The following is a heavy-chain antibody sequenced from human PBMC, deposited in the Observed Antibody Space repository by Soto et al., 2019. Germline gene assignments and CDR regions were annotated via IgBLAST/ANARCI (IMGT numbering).Heavy chain of an antibody. CDR2: IKSKTDGGTT. Sequence: GGSLRLSCAASGFTFSNAWMSWVRQAPGKGLEWVGRIKSKTDGGTTDYAAPVKGRFTISRDDSKNTLYLQMNSLKTEDTAVYYCTTPARVTTTPYYYYYGMDVWGQGTTVTVSS. D-gene: IGHD4-17*01. V-gene: IGHV3-15*01. CDR1: GFTFSNAW. J-gene: IGHJ6*02. CDR3: TTPARVTTTPYYYYYGMDV.